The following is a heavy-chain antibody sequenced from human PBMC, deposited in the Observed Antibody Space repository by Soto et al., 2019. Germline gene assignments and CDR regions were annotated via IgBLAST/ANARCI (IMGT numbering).Heavy chain of an antibody. CDR1: GFTFTIYG. CDR3: VSDRGYGHASVPYS. D-gene: IGHD5-18*01. Sequence: QAHLVESGGGVVQPGRSLRLSCAASGFTFTIYGMHWVRQAPGTRLEWVAVISYDGGLQHYADSVKGLFTISRDNSKNVVLLQMNSLRAEDTAVYYCVSDRGYGHASVPYSWGQGTLVSVSS. J-gene: IGHJ4*02. V-gene: IGHV3-30*03. CDR2: ISYDGGLQ.